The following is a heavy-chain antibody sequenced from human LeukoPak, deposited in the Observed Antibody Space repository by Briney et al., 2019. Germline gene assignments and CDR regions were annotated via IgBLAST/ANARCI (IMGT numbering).Heavy chain of an antibody. CDR3: ARRYCSSTSCYYFDY. V-gene: IGHV4-34*01. Sequence: PSETLSLTCAVYGGSFSGYYWSWIRQPPGKGLEWIGEINHSGSTSYNPSLKSRVTISVDTSKNQFSLKLSSVTAADTAVYYCARRYCSSTSCYYFDYWGQGTLVTVSS. J-gene: IGHJ4*02. CDR2: INHSGST. D-gene: IGHD2-2*01. CDR1: GGSFSGYY.